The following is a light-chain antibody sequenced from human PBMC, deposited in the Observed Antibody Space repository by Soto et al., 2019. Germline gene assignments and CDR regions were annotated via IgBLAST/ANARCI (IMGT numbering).Light chain of an antibody. Sequence: DIQMTQSPSSLSASIGDRVTITCQASQDISDFLNWYQERPGKAPQLLIYDASKLETGVPSRFSGSGSGPDFTFTISSLQPEDVATYYCQQYDGLPLTFGGGTKVDI. V-gene: IGKV1-33*01. J-gene: IGKJ4*01. CDR1: QDISDF. CDR3: QQYDGLPLT. CDR2: DAS.